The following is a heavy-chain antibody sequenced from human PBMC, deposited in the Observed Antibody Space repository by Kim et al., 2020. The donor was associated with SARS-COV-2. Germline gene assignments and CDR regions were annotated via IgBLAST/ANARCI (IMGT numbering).Heavy chain of an antibody. D-gene: IGHD2-15*01. J-gene: IGHJ4*02. V-gene: IGHV4-39*01. CDR3: ARRGKKWVGGKYVWYYFDH. Sequence: SETLSLTCIVSGGSISSSSYYWGWIRQPPGKGLEWSGSIYYTGDTYYNSSLKSRLTISVDTSKNQFSLRLGFVPAADTALYSCARRGKKWVGGKYVWYYFDHWGPGTLVTASS. CDR2: IYYTGDT. CDR1: GGSISSSSYY.